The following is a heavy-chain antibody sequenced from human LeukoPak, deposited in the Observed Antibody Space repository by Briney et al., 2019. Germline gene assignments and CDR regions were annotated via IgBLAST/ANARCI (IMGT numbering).Heavy chain of an antibody. J-gene: IGHJ2*01. D-gene: IGHD5-12*01. CDR1: GFTFNNYA. CDR3: AKERRAYDPWYFDL. V-gene: IGHV3-23*01. Sequence: GGSLTLSCVASGFTFNNYAMSWVRQAPGQGLEWVSAISSGGSTSYADSAKGRFTISRDNSQDTLSLQMNSLRVEDTAVYYCAKERRAYDPWYFDLWRRGTLVTVSS. CDR2: ISSGGST.